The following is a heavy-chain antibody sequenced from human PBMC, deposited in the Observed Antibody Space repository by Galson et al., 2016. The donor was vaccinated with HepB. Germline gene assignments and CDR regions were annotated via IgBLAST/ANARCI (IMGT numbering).Heavy chain of an antibody. CDR1: RDSFTRYH. D-gene: IGHD1-1*01. CDR3: ARTTMTTLLAFDI. Sequence: SVKVSCKADRDSFTRYHITWVRQAPGQGLQWIGIINPSGGSPTYSQKFEGRVTLTSDTSTTTVHMALRSLRSDDTAIYYCARTTMTTLLAFDIWGQGTVVTVSS. J-gene: IGHJ3*02. V-gene: IGHV1-46*01. CDR2: INPSGGSP.